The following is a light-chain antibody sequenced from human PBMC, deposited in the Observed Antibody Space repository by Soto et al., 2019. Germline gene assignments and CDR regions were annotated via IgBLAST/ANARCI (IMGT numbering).Light chain of an antibody. CDR1: YGIRYA. J-gene: IGKJ1*01. Sequence: DIPLNPSPSSVSAYVGDRVTLTSRASYGIRYALGWYQQKPGTAPKRLIYGASILQNGVPSRFGGSGSGTEFTLTISSLEPEDFATYYCLQYNSSPLTFGQGTKVDIK. CDR2: GAS. V-gene: IGKV1-17*01. CDR3: LQYNSSPLT.